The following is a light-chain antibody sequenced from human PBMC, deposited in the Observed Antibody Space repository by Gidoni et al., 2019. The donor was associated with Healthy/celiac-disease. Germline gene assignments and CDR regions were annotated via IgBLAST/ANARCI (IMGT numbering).Light chain of an antibody. CDR1: QSISSY. CDR2: AAS. CDR3: QQSYT. Sequence: DIQMTQSPSSLSASGGDRVTITCRASQSISSYLNWYQQKPGKAPKLLIYAASSLQSGVPSRFSGSGSGTDFTLTISSLQPEDFATYYCQQSYTFGQGTRLEIK. J-gene: IGKJ5*01. V-gene: IGKV1-39*01.